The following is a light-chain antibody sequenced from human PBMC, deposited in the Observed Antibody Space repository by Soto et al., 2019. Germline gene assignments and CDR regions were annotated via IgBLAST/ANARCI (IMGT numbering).Light chain of an antibody. CDR3: QQYGSSPRT. V-gene: IGKV3-20*01. CDR2: GAS. Sequence: VLTQSPGTLSLSPGERATLSCRASQTVRSSSLAWYQQKPGQAPRLLIFGASTRAAGFPDRFSGSGSGTDFTLTISRLEPEDFAVYYCQQYGSSPRTFGQGTKVAIK. J-gene: IGKJ1*01. CDR1: QTVRSSS.